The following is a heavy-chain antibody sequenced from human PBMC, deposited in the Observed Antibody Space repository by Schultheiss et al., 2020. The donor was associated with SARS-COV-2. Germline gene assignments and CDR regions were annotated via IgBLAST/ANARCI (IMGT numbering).Heavy chain of an antibody. D-gene: IGHD5-24*01. CDR2: IFSNDEK. V-gene: IGHV2-26*01. J-gene: IGHJ3*02. CDR1: GFTFSNYGM. CDR3: ARIRRGWLQFLYAFDI. Sequence: LRLSCAASGFTFSNYGMSWIRQPPGKALEWLAHIFSNDEKSYSTSLKSRLTISKDTSKSQVVLTMTNMDPVDTATYYCARIRRGWLQFLYAFDIWGQGTMVTVSS.